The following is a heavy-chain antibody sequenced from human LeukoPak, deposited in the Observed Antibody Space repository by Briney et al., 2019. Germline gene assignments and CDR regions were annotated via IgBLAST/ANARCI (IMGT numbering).Heavy chain of an antibody. D-gene: IGHD3-22*01. Sequence: SETLSLTCAVYGGSFSSYYWSWIRQPPGKGLEWIGYIYYSGSTNYNPSLKSRVTISVDTSKNQFSLKLSSVTTADTAVYYCARGDFDYYDSSGYFGYWGQGTLVTVSS. CDR2: IYYSGST. J-gene: IGHJ4*02. CDR1: GGSFSSYY. V-gene: IGHV4-59*01. CDR3: ARGDFDYYDSSGYFGY.